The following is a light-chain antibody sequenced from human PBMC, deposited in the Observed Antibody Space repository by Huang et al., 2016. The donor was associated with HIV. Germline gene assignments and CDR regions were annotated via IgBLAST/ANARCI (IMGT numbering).Light chain of an antibody. Sequence: DIQMTQSPSTLSASVGDRVTITCRASLSISSWLAWYQQKPGKAPKLLIYKASSLESGGPSRFSGSGSGTEFTLTISSLQPDDFATYYCQQYTTYFPTFGQGTKLEIK. CDR3: QQYTTYFPT. CDR2: KAS. V-gene: IGKV1-5*03. CDR1: LSISSW. J-gene: IGKJ2*01.